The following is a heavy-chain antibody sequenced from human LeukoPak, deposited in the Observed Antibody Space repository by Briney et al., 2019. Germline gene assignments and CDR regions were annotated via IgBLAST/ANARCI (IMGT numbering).Heavy chain of an antibody. J-gene: IGHJ4*02. CDR3: ARGDWEK. V-gene: IGHV3-53*01. D-gene: IGHD2-21*02. CDR2: LYSGGIT. Sequence: PGGSLRLSCAASGSTVRNYNYMTWVRQAPGKGLEWVPVLYSGGITYYADSVKGRFSISRDDPKNTLFLQMNSLRVDDTAVYYCARGDWEKWGQGALVTVSS. CDR1: GSTVRNYNY.